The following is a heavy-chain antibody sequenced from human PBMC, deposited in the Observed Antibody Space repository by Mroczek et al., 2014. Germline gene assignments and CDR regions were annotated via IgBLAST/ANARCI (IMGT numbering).Heavy chain of an antibody. J-gene: IGHJ6*03. V-gene: IGHV3-30-3*01. CDR3: ARVRVSGYGRFYYYYYMDV. CDR1: GFTFSSYA. Sequence: VQLLETGGRRWSSLGRSLRLSCAASGFTFSSYAMHWVRQAPGKGLEWVAVISYDGSNKYYADSVKGRFTISRDNSKNTLYLQMNSLRAEDTAVYYCARVRVSGYGRFYYYYYMDVWGKGTTVTVSS. D-gene: IGHD5-12*01. CDR2: ISYDGSNK.